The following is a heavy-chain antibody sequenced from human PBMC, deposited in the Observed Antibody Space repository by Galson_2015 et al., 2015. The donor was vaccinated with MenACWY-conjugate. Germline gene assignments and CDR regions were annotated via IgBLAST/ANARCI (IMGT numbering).Heavy chain of an antibody. CDR1: GYTFISHG. D-gene: IGHD3-10*01. Sequence: SVKVSCKASGYTFISHGITWVRQAPGQGLEWMGWISPYNGDTDYAQNLKGRVIMTRDTSTSTAYMELGNLRSDDTAVYYCARGSGITKPGNYYYEGMDVWGQGTTVTVSS. V-gene: IGHV1-18*04. CDR2: ISPYNGDT. J-gene: IGHJ6*02. CDR3: ARGSGITKPGNYYYEGMDV.